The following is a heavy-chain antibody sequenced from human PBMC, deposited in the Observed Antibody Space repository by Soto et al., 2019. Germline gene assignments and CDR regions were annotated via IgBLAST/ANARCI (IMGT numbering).Heavy chain of an antibody. D-gene: IGHD3-3*01. CDR2: IVVGSGNT. Sequence: SVKVSCKASGFTFTSSAVQWVRQARGQRLEWIGWIVVGSGNTNYAQKFQERVTITRDMSTSTAHMELSSLRSEDTAVYYCAADGSFWSGYYRFDYWAQGTLVTVSS. CDR1: GFTFTSSA. CDR3: AADGSFWSGYYRFDY. J-gene: IGHJ4*02. V-gene: IGHV1-58*01.